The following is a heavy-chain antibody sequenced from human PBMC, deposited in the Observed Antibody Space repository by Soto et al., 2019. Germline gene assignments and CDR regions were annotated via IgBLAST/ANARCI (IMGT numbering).Heavy chain of an antibody. CDR2: IYHSGRT. CDR1: GGSISSSYL. J-gene: IGHJ4*02. V-gene: IGHV4-4*02. CDR3: VASINYDFWRDGGRHYYFDY. D-gene: IGHD3-3*01. Sequence: QVHLQESGPGLVKPSGTLSLTCGVSGGSISSSYLWTWVRQTPGVGLEWIGQIYHSGRTNYNPSLQNRVTISVDKSQNLFSLRLTSGTAADTAVYYCVASINYDFWRDGGRHYYFDYWGQGILATVSS.